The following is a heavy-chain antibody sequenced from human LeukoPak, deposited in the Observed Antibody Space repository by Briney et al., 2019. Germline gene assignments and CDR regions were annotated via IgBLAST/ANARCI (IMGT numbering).Heavy chain of an antibody. V-gene: IGHV3-7*01. D-gene: IGHD3-22*01. CDR2: IKQDGSEK. CDR1: GFTFSSHW. CDR3: ATGPENDSSGYEPYYFDY. J-gene: IGHJ4*02. Sequence: GGSLRLSCAAPGFTFSSHWMSWVRQAPGKGLERVANIKQDGSEKYYVDSVKGRFTISSDNAKNSLYLQMNSLRAEGTAVYYCATGPENDSSGYEPYYFDYWGQGTLVTVSS.